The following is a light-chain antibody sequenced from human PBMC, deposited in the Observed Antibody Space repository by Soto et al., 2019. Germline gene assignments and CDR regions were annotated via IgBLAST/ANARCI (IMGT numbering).Light chain of an antibody. CDR2: KVS. CDR1: QSLVYSDGDTF. CDR3: MQGTHWPPYT. V-gene: IGKV2-30*01. Sequence: DVVMTQSPLSLPVTLGQPASISCRSSQSLVYSDGDTFLSWFQQRPGQSPRRQIYKVSNRDSGVPDRFSGSGSGTDFTLKISRVEAEDVGVYYCMQGTHWPPYTFGQGTKVDIK. J-gene: IGKJ2*01.